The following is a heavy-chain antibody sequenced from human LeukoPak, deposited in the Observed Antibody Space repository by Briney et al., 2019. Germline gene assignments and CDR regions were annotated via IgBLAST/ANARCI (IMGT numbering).Heavy chain of an antibody. CDR3: AADFRTIVVTTTFDY. CDR1: GHTLMELS. V-gene: IGHV1-24*01. D-gene: IGHD2-15*01. CDR2: FNPEEGKT. J-gene: IGHJ4*02. Sequence: ASVKVSCEVSGHTLMELSVHWVRQPPGKGPEWMGGFNPEEGKTIFAQKFQARVTLSEDPSTGTAYMELSGLRSEDTAIYYCAADFRTIVVTTTFDYWGQGSLVVVSS.